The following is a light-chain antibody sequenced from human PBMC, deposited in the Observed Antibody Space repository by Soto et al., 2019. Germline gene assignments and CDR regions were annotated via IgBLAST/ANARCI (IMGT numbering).Light chain of an antibody. CDR1: KLGDKY. CDR3: QAGDGSTEV. Sequence: SSELTQPPSVSVSPGQTASITCSGDKLGDKYACWYQQKPGQSPVLVIYQDSKRPSGIPERFSCSNSGNTATLTISGTQAMDEADYYCQAGDGSTEVFCGGTKLAVL. V-gene: IGLV3-1*01. J-gene: IGLJ2*01. CDR2: QDS.